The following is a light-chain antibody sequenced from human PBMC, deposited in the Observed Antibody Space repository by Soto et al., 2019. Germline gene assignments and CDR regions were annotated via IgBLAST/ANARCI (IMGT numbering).Light chain of an antibody. CDR1: QSVSNNY. J-gene: IGKJ4*01. V-gene: IGKV3D-20*02. CDR3: QQRSNWLT. Sequence: IVLTQSPCTLSLSPGERATLSCRASQSVSNNYLAWYQQKPGQAPRLLIYGASNRATGIPDRFSGSGSGTDFTLTISSLEPEDFAVYYCQQRSNWLTFGGGTKVDIK. CDR2: GAS.